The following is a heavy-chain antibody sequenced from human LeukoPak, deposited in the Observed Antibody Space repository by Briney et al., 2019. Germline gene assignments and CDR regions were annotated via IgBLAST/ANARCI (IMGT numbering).Heavy chain of an antibody. V-gene: IGHV3-48*01. CDR1: GFTFSSYS. CDR3: SRLRGYSYGYADY. J-gene: IGHJ4*02. D-gene: IGHD5-18*01. Sequence: SGGSLRLSCAASGFTFSSYSMNWVRQAPGKGLEWVSYISTSGSTIDYVDSVKGRFTISRDNAKNSLYLQMNNLRAEDTAVYYCSRLRGYSYGYADYWGQGTLVTVSS. CDR2: ISTSGSTI.